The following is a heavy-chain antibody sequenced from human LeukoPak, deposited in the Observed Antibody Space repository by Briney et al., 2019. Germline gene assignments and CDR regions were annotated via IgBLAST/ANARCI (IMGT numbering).Heavy chain of an antibody. J-gene: IGHJ4*02. CDR2: IYYSGST. V-gene: IGHV4-31*03. D-gene: IGHD3-22*01. CDR3: ARLSDGSGYYWWYFDY. Sequence: SETLSLTCTVSGGSISSGGYFWSWIRQHPGKGLECIGHIYYSGSTYYNPSLKSRVTISADTSKNQFSLKLSFVTAADTAVYYCARLSDGSGYYWWYFDYWGRGTLVTVSS. CDR1: GGSISSGGYF.